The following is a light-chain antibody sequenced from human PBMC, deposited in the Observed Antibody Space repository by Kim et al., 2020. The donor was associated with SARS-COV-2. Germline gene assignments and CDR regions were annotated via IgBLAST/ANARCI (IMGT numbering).Light chain of an antibody. CDR2: EDN. CDR3: HSYDSSNYV. CDR1: SGSIASNY. V-gene: IGLV6-57*01. J-gene: IGLJ1*01. Sequence: NFMLTQPHSVSESPGKTVTISSTRSSGSIASNYVQWYQQRPGSSPTTVIYEDNQRPSGVPDRFSGSIDSSSNSASLTISGLKTEDEAYYYCHSYDSSNYVFGTGTKVTVL.